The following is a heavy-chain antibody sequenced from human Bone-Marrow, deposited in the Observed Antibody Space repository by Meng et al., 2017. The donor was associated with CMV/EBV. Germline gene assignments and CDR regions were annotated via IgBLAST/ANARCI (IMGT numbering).Heavy chain of an antibody. V-gene: IGHV4-39*07. CDR1: GGSISSSSYY. CDR3: ARQYDRVVVIANWFDP. J-gene: IGHJ5*02. CDR2: IYYSGST. D-gene: IGHD2-21*01. Sequence: SETLSLTCTVSGGSISSSSYYWGWIRQPPGKGLEWIGSIYYSGSTYYNPSLKSRVTISVDTSKNQFSLKLSSVTAADTAVYYCARQYDRVVVIANWFDPWGQGHRVTGSS.